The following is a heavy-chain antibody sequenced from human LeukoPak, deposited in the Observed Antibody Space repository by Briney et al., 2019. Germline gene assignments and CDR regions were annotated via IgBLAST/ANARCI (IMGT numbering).Heavy chain of an antibody. V-gene: IGHV3-23*01. CDR1: GFGFSNYD. J-gene: IGHJ4*02. D-gene: IGHD1-1*01. CDR2: ITASGSRT. CDR3: AKSHRYNDY. Sequence: PGGSLRLSFAASGFGFSNYDMTWVRQAPGKGLEWVSSITASGSRTYYADSGKGRFTVSRDNSKATLYLQLDSLRAEDTAVYYCAKSHRYNDYWGQGTLVSVSS.